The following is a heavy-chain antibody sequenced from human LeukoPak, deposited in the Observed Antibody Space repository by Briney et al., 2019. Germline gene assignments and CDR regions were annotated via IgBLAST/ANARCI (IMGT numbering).Heavy chain of an antibody. Sequence: SETLSLTCTVSGDSISGSRYYWAWIRQPPGKGLEWIGSIYYSGSTYYSPSLKSRVTISLDTSKNQFPLKLSSVTAADTAVYYCARPLSVTFGGVIDPWFDPWGQGTLVTVSS. CDR2: IYYSGST. D-gene: IGHD3-16*02. CDR3: ARPLSVTFGGVIDPWFDP. V-gene: IGHV4-39*01. CDR1: GDSISGSRYY. J-gene: IGHJ5*02.